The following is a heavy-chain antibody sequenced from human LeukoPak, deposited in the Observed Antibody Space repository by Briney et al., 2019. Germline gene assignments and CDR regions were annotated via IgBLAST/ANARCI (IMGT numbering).Heavy chain of an antibody. Sequence: PSETLSLTCTVSGGSISSGGYYWSWIRQHPGKGLEWIGYIYYSGSTYYNPSLKSRVTISVDTSKSQFSLKLSSVTAADTAVYYCAREAYGSGGNDYWGQGTLVTVSS. D-gene: IGHD3-10*01. V-gene: IGHV4-31*03. J-gene: IGHJ4*02. CDR2: IYYSGST. CDR1: GGSISSGGYY. CDR3: AREAYGSGGNDY.